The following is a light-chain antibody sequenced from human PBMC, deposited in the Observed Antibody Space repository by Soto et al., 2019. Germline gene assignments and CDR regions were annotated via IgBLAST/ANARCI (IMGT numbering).Light chain of an antibody. CDR3: QQYNNWPRT. V-gene: IGKV3-15*01. CDR1: QSVSNY. CDR2: DAS. Sequence: EVVMTQSPATLSVSPGERATLSCRASQSVSNYLAWYQHRPGRAPRLLIYDASTRATGIPARFSGRGSGTEFTLTISSLQSEDFALYYCQQYNNWPRTFGQRTKVAIK. J-gene: IGKJ1*01.